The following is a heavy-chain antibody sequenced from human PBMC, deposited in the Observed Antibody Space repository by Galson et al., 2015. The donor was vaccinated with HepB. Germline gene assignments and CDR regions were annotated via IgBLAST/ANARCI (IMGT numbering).Heavy chain of an antibody. D-gene: IGHD1-1*01. V-gene: IGHV5-51*03. CDR1: RYSFTSYW. J-gene: IGHJ6*03. CDR2: IYPGDSDT. Sequence: QSGAEVKKPGESLKISCTGSRYSFTSYWIGWVRQMPGKGLEWMGIIYPGDSDTRYSPSFQGQVTISADKSISTAYLQWSSLKASDTAMYYCARGPFTGGNWNEYYYYYMDVWGKGTTVTVSS. CDR3: ARGPFTGGNWNEYYYYYMDV.